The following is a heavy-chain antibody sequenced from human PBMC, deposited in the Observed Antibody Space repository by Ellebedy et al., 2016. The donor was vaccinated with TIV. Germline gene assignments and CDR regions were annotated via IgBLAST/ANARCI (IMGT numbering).Heavy chain of an antibody. J-gene: IGHJ4*02. V-gene: IGHV3-74*01. D-gene: IGHD2-8*01. CDR2: VSTDGSTT. CDR3: AKMADFDY. CDR1: GSTFSRYW. Sequence: GESLKISCAASGSTFSRYWMHWVRQDAEKGLVWVSRVSTDGSTTNYADSVKGRFTISRDNAKNSLYLQMNSLRAEDTAVYYCAKMADFDYWGQGTLVTVSS.